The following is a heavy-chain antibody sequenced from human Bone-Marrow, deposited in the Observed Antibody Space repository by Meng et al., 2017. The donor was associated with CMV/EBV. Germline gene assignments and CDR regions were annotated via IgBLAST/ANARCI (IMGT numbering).Heavy chain of an antibody. V-gene: IGHV3-30*02. CDR3: AKDYYYGSGSYYYFDY. J-gene: IGHJ4*02. CDR2: IRYDGSNK. CDR1: GFTFSSYG. D-gene: IGHD3-10*01. Sequence: GESLKISCAASGFTFSSYGMHWVRQAPGKGLEWVAFIRYDGSNKYYADSVKGRFTISRDNSKNTLYLQMNSLRAEDTAVYYCAKDYYYGSGSYYYFDYRGQGTLVTVSS.